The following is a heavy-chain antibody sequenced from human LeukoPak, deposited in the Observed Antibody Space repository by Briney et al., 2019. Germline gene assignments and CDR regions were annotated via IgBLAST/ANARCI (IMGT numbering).Heavy chain of an antibody. J-gene: IGHJ5*02. CDR2: IYTSGST. Sequence: PSQTLSLTCTVSGGSISSGSYYWSWIRQPAGKGLEWIERIYTSGSTNYNPSLKSRVTISVDTSKNQFSLKLSSVTAADTAVYYCARAAVAYNWKKRWFDPWGQGTLVTVSS. V-gene: IGHV4-61*02. CDR1: GGSISSGSYY. D-gene: IGHD1-20*01. CDR3: ARAAVAYNWKKRWFDP.